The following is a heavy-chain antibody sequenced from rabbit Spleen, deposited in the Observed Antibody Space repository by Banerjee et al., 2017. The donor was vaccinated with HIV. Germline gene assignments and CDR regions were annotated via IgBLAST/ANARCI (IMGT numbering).Heavy chain of an antibody. CDR1: GFSFSSSYY. CDR2: IAGSGSTNT. V-gene: IGHV1S45*01. CDR3: ARDAGTSFSTYGMDL. Sequence: QEQLVESGGGLVQPEGSLTLTCTASGFSFSSSYYMCWVRQAPGKGLEWIGCIAGSGSTNTYYASWAKGRFTISKTSSTTVTLQMPSLTAADTATYFCARDAGTSFSTYGMDLWGPGTLVTVS. D-gene: IGHD8-1*01. J-gene: IGHJ6*01.